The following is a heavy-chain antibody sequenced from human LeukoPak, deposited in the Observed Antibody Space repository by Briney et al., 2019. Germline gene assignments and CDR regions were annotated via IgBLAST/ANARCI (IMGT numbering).Heavy chain of an antibody. J-gene: IGHJ6*02. CDR3: ARDPPDYIYGMDV. Sequence: GGSLRLSCAASGFTFSSYSMNWVRQAPGKGLEWVSYISSSSSTIYYADSAKGRFTISRDNAKNSLYLQMNSLRAEDTAVYYCARDPPDYIYGMDVWGQGTTVTVSS. V-gene: IGHV3-48*01. CDR2: ISSSSSTI. CDR1: GFTFSSYS.